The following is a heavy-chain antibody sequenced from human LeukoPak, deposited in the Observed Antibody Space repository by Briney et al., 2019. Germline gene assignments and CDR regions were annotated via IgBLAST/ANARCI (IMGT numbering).Heavy chain of an antibody. J-gene: IGHJ4*02. CDR3: ASDYGTRGYSDY. D-gene: IGHD4-17*01. CDR1: GGTFSSYA. Sequence: ASVKVSCKASGGTFSSYAISWVRQAPGQGLEWMGGIIPIFGTANYAQKFQGRVTITADKSTSTAYMELSSLRSEDTAVYYCASDYGTRGYSDYWGQGTLVTVSS. V-gene: IGHV1-69*06. CDR2: IIPIFGTA.